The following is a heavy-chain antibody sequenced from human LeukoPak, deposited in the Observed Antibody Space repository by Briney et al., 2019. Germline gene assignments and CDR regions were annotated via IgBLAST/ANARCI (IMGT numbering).Heavy chain of an antibody. D-gene: IGHD3-3*01. CDR1: GYSFTSYW. CDR2: IYPGDSDT. CDR3: ARAEWSPYYYYYYMDV. J-gene: IGHJ6*03. V-gene: IGHV5-51*01. Sequence: GESLKISCKGSGYSFTSYWIGWVRQMPGKGLEWMGIIYPGDSDTRYSPFFQGQVTISADKSISTVYLQWSSLKASDTAMYYCARAEWSPYYYYYYMDVWGKGTTVTVSS.